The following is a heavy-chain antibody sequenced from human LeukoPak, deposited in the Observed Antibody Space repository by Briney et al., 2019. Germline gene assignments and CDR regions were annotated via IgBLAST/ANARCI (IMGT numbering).Heavy chain of an antibody. CDR3: ARDQWELLFDH. V-gene: IGHV1-2*06. CDR2: INPNSGGT. CDR1: GYTFTGYH. D-gene: IGHD1-26*01. Sequence: ASVKVSCKASGYTFTGYHMHWVLQAPGQGLQWMRRINPNSGGTNYAQKFQGRVTMTRDTSITTAYMELSKLRSDDTAVYYCARDQWELLFDHWGQGTLVTVSS. J-gene: IGHJ4*02.